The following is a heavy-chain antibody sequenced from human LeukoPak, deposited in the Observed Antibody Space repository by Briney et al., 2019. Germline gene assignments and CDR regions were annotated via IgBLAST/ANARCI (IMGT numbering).Heavy chain of an antibody. CDR2: IWYDGSNK. J-gene: IGHJ4*02. V-gene: IGHV3-33*01. Sequence: TGGSLRLSCAASGFTFSSYGMHWVRQAPGKGLEWVAVIWYDGSNKYYADSVKGRFTISRDNSKNTLYLQMNSLRAEDTAVYYCARGYSYGLYYFDYWGQGTLVTVSS. CDR3: ARGYSYGLYYFDY. D-gene: IGHD5-18*01. CDR1: GFTFSSYG.